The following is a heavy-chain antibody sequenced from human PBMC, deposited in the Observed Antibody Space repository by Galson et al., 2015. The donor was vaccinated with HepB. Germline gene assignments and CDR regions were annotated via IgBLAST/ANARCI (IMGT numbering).Heavy chain of an antibody. CDR2: INTNTGEP. D-gene: IGHD1-20*01. J-gene: IGHJ6*02. Sequence: SVKVSCKASGYTFTNYAINWVRQAPGQGLEWMGWINTNTGEPTYAQAFIGRFVFSLDTSVTTAHLQISSLKPEDTAVYYCARVTSTHNFGRSRYSFYYYGMDVWGQGTTVTVPS. CDR1: GYTFTNYA. CDR3: ARVTSTHNFGRSRYSFYYYGMDV. V-gene: IGHV7-4-1*02.